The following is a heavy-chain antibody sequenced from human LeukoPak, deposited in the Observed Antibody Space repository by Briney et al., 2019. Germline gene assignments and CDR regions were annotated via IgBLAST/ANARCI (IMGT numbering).Heavy chain of an antibody. D-gene: IGHD2-15*01. CDR3: AKGTSSSCYSAPNY. CDR2: ICSNDNNT. V-gene: IGHV3-23*01. J-gene: IGHJ4*02. CDR1: GFTFSSYA. Sequence: PGGSLRLSCAASGFTFSSYAMNWVRQAPGKWLEWVSAICSNDNNTYYANSVKGLFTISRDNSKNTLSLQLNSLRAEDTAVYYCAKGTSSSCYSAPNYWGQGTLVTVSS.